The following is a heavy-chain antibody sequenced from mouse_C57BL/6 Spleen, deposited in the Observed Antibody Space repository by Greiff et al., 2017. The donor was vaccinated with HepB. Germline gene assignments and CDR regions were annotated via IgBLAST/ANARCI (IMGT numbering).Heavy chain of an antibody. V-gene: IGHV1-22*01. J-gene: IGHJ2*01. CDR3: ARDYGSSYFDY. Sequence: EVQLQESGPELVKPGASVKMSCKASGYTFTDYNMHWVKQSHGKSLEWIGYINPNNGGTSYNQKFKGKATLTVNKSSSTAYMELRSLTSEDSAVYYCARDYGSSYFDYWGQGTTLTVSS. CDR1: GYTFTDYN. CDR2: INPNNGGT. D-gene: IGHD1-1*01.